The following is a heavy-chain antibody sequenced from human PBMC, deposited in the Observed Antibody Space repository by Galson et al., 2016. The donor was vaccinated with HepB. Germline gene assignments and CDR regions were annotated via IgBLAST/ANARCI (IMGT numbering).Heavy chain of an antibody. V-gene: IGHV3-33*01. CDR2: IWYDGSKK. CDR3: AREGTRSVTNAFYYYGLDV. CDR1: GFTFSNYG. D-gene: IGHD4-17*01. J-gene: IGHJ6*02. Sequence: SLRLSCAASGFTFSNYGMHWVRQAPGKGLEWVAFIWYDGSKKYFGDSVKGRFTMSRDNSKNTLYLQMNTLRAEDTAVYYCAREGTRSVTNAFYYYGLDVWGQGTTVIVSS.